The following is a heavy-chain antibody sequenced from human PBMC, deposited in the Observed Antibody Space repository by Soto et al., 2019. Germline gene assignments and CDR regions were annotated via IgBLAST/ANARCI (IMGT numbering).Heavy chain of an antibody. CDR2: INPNSGGT. Sequence: ASVKVSCKASGYTFAGYYMHWVRQAPGQGLEWMGWINPNSGGTNYAQKFQGRVTMTRDTSISTAYMELSRLRSDDTAVYYCARDLEAVAGTDAFDIWGQGTMVTVSS. V-gene: IGHV1-2*02. J-gene: IGHJ3*02. CDR3: ARDLEAVAGTDAFDI. D-gene: IGHD6-19*01. CDR1: GYTFAGYY.